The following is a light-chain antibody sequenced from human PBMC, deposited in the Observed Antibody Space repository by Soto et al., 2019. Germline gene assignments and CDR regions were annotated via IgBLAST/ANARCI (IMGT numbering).Light chain of an antibody. J-gene: IGKJ4*01. CDR2: DAS. CDR3: QQYDNLPLT. V-gene: IGKV1-33*01. CDR1: QDISNY. Sequence: DSQMNQSQCSLSASVGDRVTITCQASQDISNYLNWYQQKPGKAPKLLIYDASNLETGVPSRFSGSGSGTDFTFTISSLQPEDIASYYRQQYDNLPLTFGGGTKVEIK.